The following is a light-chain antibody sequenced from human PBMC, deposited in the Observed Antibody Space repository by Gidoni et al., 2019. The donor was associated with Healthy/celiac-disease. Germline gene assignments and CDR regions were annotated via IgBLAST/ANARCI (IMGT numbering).Light chain of an antibody. CDR1: QGISSY. CDR3: QQLNSYPFT. J-gene: IGKJ3*01. V-gene: IGKV1-9*01. CDR2: AAS. Sequence: DIQLTQSPSFLSASVGDRVTITCRASQGISSYVDWYQQKPGKAPKLLIYAASNLQSGVPSRLRGSGSGTEFTRTISSLQPEDFATYYCQQLNSYPFTFGPGTKVDIK.